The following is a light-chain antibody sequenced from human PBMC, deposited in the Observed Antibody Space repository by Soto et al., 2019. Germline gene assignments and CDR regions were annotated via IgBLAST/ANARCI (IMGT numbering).Light chain of an antibody. J-gene: IGLJ3*02. Sequence: QSALTQPASVSGSPGQSITIACTGTSSDIGGYNYVSWYQQHPGKAPKPMIYGVTNRPSGVSDRFSGSKSGNTASLTISGLQAEDEADYYCSSYTSSFTGVFGGGTKLTVL. V-gene: IGLV2-14*01. CDR1: SSDIGGYNY. CDR3: SSYTSSFTGV. CDR2: GVT.